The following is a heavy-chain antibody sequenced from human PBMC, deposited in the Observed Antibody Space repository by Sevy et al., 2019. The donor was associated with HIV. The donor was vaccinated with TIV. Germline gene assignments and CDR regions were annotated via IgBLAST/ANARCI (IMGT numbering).Heavy chain of an antibody. CDR3: ARGQITTIGFDY. V-gene: IGHV4-31*03. J-gene: IGHJ4*02. Sequence: LTCTVSGDSISSSGYYWSWIRQHPGEGLEWIGYILYSGNPYYNPSLKSRLLISLDTSKNQFSLKLSSVTAADTAVYYCARGQITTIGFDYWGQGTLVTVSS. D-gene: IGHD1-1*01. CDR2: ILYSGNP. CDR1: GDSISSSGYY.